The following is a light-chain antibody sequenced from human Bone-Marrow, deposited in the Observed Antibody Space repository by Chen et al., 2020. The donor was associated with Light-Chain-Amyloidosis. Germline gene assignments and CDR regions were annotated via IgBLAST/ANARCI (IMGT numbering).Light chain of an antibody. Sequence: SYVLTQPSSVSVAPGQTATIACGGNNSGSTSVHWYQQTPGQAPLLVGYADSDRPSGIPERFSGANSRNAATLTISRVETEDDADYYGQVWDRSSDRPVFGGGTKLTVL. CDR3: QVWDRSSDRPV. CDR2: ADS. J-gene: IGLJ3*02. CDR1: NSGSTS. V-gene: IGLV3-21*02.